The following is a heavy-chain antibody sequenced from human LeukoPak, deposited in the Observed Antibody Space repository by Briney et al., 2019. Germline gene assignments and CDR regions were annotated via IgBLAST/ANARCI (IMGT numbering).Heavy chain of an antibody. V-gene: IGHV3-30-3*01. Sequence: GGSLRLSCAASGFTFSDYAIHWVRQAPGKGLEWVAVISYDGGSQYYADSVKGRFTPSRDNSKTTLYLQLNSLRAEDTAVYYCAAKGNGYTGIYLFAHWGQGTLVTVSS. D-gene: IGHD1-26*01. CDR3: AAKGNGYTGIYLFAH. CDR2: ISYDGGSQ. J-gene: IGHJ4*02. CDR1: GFTFSDYA.